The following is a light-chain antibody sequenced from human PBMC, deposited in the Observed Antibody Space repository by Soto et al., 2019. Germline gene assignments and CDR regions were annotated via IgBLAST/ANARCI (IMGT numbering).Light chain of an antibody. CDR1: QRISGY. CDR3: QQRSNWPHSIT. Sequence: THSPSTLSASVSDRVTITFPTIQRISGYLAFYQQKPGQAPRLLIYDASNRATGIPARFSGSGSETAFTLPTSSLEPEDFAVYYCQQRSNWPHSITFGQGTRLEI. J-gene: IGKJ5*01. CDR2: DAS. V-gene: IGKV3-11*01.